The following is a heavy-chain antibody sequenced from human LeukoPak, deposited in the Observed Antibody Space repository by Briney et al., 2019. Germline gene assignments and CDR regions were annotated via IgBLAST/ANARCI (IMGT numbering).Heavy chain of an antibody. D-gene: IGHD3-16*01. CDR2: IYPGDSDT. CDR1: GFSFTSYW. CDR3: ARGGLISSPWFDP. Sequence: GESLKISCKGSGFSFTSYWIAWVRQMPGKGLEWMGIIYPGDSDTRYSPSLQGLVTISADKSISTAYLQWSSLKASDTAIYFCARGGLISSPWFDPWGQGTLVTVSS. J-gene: IGHJ5*02. V-gene: IGHV5-51*01.